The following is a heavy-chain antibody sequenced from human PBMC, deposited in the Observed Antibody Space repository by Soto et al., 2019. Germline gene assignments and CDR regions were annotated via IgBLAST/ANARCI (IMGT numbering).Heavy chain of an antibody. CDR3: ARGDDTRAVIFYGTDV. D-gene: IGHD3-10*01. V-gene: IGHV1-46*01. CDR2: INPSGGST. J-gene: IGHJ6*02. CDR1: GYTFTSYY. Sequence: ASVKVSCKASGYTFTSYYIHWVRQAPGQGLEWMGIINPSGGSTSFAQTFQGRVTMTRDTSTSTLYMELSSLTSEDTAVYYCARGDDTRAVIFYGTDVWGQGTTVTVSS.